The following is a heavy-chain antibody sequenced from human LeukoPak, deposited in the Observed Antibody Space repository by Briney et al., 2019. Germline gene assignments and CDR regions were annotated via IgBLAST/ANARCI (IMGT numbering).Heavy chain of an antibody. D-gene: IGHD1-14*01. CDR1: GFTVTTND. J-gene: IGHJ4*02. CDR3: ARGVEPLAANTLAY. Sequence: GGSLRLSCAASGFTVTTNDMTWVRQAPGKGVQWVSVLYSDGNTKYADSVQGRFTISRDNSKNTLYLEMNSLSPDDTAVYYCARGVEPLAANTLAYWGQGTLVTVSS. V-gene: IGHV3-53*01. CDR2: LYSDGNT.